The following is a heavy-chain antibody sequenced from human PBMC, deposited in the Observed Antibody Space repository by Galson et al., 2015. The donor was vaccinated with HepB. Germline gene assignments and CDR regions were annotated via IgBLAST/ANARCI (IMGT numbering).Heavy chain of an antibody. D-gene: IGHD6-19*01. J-gene: IGHJ6*03. CDR3: ARDLSSGWYDYYYYYYMDV. CDR1: GYTFTSYG. CDR2: ISAYNGNT. Sequence: SVKVSCKASGYTFTSYGISWVRQAPGQGLEWMGWISAYNGNTNYAQKLQGRVTMTTDTSTSTAYMELRSLRSDDTAVYYCARDLSSGWYDYYYYYYMDVWGKGTTVTVSS. V-gene: IGHV1-18*01.